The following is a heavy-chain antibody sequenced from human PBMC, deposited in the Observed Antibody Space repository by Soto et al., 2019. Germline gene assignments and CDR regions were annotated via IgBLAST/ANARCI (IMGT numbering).Heavy chain of an antibody. CDR3: ARGRYLTGSYDY. CDR2: TYYRSKWYN. CDR1: GASVSSNSVT. V-gene: IGHV6-1*01. J-gene: IGHJ4*02. Sequence: SQTLSLTCAISGASVSSNSVTWNWIRQSPSRGLEWLGRTYYRSKWYNDYAVSVKSRITINPDTSKNQFSLQLNSVTPEDTAVYYCARGRYLTGSYDYWGQGTLVTVSS. D-gene: IGHD1-26*01.